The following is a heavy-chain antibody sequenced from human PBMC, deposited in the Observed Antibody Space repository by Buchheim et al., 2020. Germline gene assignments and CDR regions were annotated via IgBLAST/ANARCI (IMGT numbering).Heavy chain of an antibody. V-gene: IGHV3-21*01. CDR2: ISSSSSSI. Sequence: EVQLVESGGGLVKPGGSLRLSCAASGFTFSSYSMNWVCQAPGKGLEWVSSISSSSSSIYYADSVKGRFTISRDNAKNSLYLQMNSLRAEDTAVYYCARLEDTAMVRFVGYWGQGTL. CDR1: GFTFSSYS. CDR3: ARLEDTAMVRFVGY. D-gene: IGHD5-18*01. J-gene: IGHJ4*02.